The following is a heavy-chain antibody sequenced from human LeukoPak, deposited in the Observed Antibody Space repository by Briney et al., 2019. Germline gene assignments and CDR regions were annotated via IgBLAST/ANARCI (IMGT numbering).Heavy chain of an antibody. CDR1: GFTFSDYY. Sequence: GGSLRLSCAASGFTFSDYYMSWIRQAPGKGLEWISYISSSSSYTNYADSVKGRFTIFRDNAKNSLYLQMNSLRAEDTAVYYCARGGRSSWNDYWGQGTLVTVSS. J-gene: IGHJ4*02. V-gene: IGHV3-11*06. CDR3: ARGGRSSWNDY. CDR2: ISSSSSYT. D-gene: IGHD6-13*01.